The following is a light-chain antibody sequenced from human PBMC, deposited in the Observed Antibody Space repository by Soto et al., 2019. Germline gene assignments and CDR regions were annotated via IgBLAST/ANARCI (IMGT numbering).Light chain of an antibody. CDR3: QRYYLSPWM. J-gene: IGKJ1*01. CDR2: WAS. CDR1: QSILHSSNKKNF. V-gene: IGKV4-1*01. Sequence: DIVMTQSPDSLAVSLGERATINCKSSQSILHSSNKKNFLAWYQQKPGQPPKLLLYWASTRESGVPDRFSGSGSWTDFTLTISNLQAEDVAIYYGQRYYLSPWMFGQGTKVEIK.